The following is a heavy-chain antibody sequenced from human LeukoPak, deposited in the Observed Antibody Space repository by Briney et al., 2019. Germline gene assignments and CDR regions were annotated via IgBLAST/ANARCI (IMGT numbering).Heavy chain of an antibody. Sequence: GESLKISCKGSGYSFTSYWIGWVRQMPRKGLEWMRIIYPGDSDTRYSPSFQGQVTISADKSISTAYLKWSSLKASDTAMYYCARGPLYGDFRYYFDYWGQGTLVTVSS. CDR3: ARGPLYGDFRYYFDY. D-gene: IGHD4-17*01. CDR1: GYSFTSYW. CDR2: IYPGDSDT. V-gene: IGHV5-51*01. J-gene: IGHJ4*02.